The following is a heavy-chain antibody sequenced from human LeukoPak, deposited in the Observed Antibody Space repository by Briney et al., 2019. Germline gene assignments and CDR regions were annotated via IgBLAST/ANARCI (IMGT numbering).Heavy chain of an antibody. Sequence: PGGSLRLSCEASGVTFSSYVMSWVRQAPGKGPEWVSGISGSGGGTYYADSVKGRFTISRDNSKNTLYLQMNSLRAEDTAVYYCAILSRQWPVSLPSGMDVWGQGTTVTVSS. J-gene: IGHJ6*02. CDR2: ISGSGGGT. CDR3: AILSRQWPVSLPSGMDV. V-gene: IGHV3-23*01. CDR1: GVTFSSYV. D-gene: IGHD6-19*01.